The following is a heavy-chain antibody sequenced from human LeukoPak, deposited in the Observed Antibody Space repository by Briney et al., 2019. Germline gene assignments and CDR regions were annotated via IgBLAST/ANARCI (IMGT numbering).Heavy chain of an antibody. Sequence: PSETLSLTCTVSGGSISSYYWSWIRQPPGKGLEWFGYIYYSGSTNYNPSLKSRVTISVDTSKNLFSLKLSSVTAADTAVYYCARSPRRDSYNLYAFDIWGQGTMVNVSS. J-gene: IGHJ3*02. D-gene: IGHD5-24*01. CDR2: IYYSGST. V-gene: IGHV4-59*01. CDR3: ARSPRRDSYNLYAFDI. CDR1: GGSISSYY.